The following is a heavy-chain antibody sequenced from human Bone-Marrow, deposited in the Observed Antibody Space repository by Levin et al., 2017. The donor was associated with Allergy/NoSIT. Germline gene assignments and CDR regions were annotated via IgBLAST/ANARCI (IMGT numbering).Heavy chain of an antibody. D-gene: IGHD6-19*01. CDR2: ISSSSSYI. V-gene: IGHV3-21*01. Sequence: PGGSLRLSCAASGFTFSSYSMNWVRQAPGKGLEWVSSISSSSSYIYYADSVKGRFTISRDNAKNSLYLQMNSLRAEDTAVYYCARDDTGRGWYYFDYWGQGTLVTVSS. CDR1: GFTFSSYS. CDR3: ARDDTGRGWYYFDY. J-gene: IGHJ4*02.